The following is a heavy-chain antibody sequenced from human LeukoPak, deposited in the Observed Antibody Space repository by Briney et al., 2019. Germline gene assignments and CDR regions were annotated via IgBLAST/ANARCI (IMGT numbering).Heavy chain of an antibody. D-gene: IGHD6-6*01. Sequence: SETLSLTCTVSGDSVNSGSFYWSWIRQPPGKGLEWIGYIYYSGHTNYNPSLKSRVTISVDTSRSQFSLNLSSVTAADTAIYYCAREYSSSSYTDFWGRGILVTVSS. J-gene: IGHJ4*02. CDR1: GDSVNSGSFY. CDR2: IYYSGHT. V-gene: IGHV4-61*01. CDR3: AREYSSSSYTDF.